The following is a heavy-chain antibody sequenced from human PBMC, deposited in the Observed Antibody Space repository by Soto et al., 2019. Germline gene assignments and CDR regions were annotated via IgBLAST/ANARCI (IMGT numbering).Heavy chain of an antibody. CDR3: ARGSGWWGGFAFDI. CDR2: IYYSGST. CDR1: GGSISSYY. V-gene: IGHV4-59*01. Sequence: PSETLSLTCTVSGGSISSYYWSWIRQPPGKGLEWIGYIYYSGSTNYNPSLKSRVTISVDTSKNQFSLKLSSVTAADTAVYYCARGSGWWGGFAFDIWGQGTMVTVS. D-gene: IGHD6-19*01. J-gene: IGHJ3*02.